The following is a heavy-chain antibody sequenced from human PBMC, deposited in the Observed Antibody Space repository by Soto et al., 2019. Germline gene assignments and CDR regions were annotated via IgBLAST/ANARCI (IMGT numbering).Heavy chain of an antibody. V-gene: IGHV4-61*01. CDR3: FSSRGY. Sequence: QVQLQESGPGLVKPSETLSLTCSVSGVSVNSGNYYWHWIRQPPGKGLEWIGHIYYSGSTNYNPSLNSRVTRSLDTSKNQFPLKLNSVTAADTAVYYCFSSRGYWGQGTLVTVSS. CDR1: GVSVNSGNYY. J-gene: IGHJ4*02. D-gene: IGHD3-10*01. CDR2: IYYSGST.